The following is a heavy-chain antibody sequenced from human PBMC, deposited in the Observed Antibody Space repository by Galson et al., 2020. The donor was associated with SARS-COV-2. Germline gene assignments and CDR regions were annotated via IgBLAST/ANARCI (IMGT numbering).Heavy chain of an antibody. J-gene: IGHJ6*02. CDR2: ISAYNGNT. CDR1: GYTFTSYG. CDR3: ARAYGSGSYPVHYYYGMDV. D-gene: IGHD3-10*01. Sequence: ASVTVSCKASGYTFTSYGISWVRQAPGQGLEWMGWISAYNGNTNYAQKLQGRVTMTTDTSTSTAYMELRSLRSDDTAVYYCARAYGSGSYPVHYYYGMDVWGQGTTVTVSS. V-gene: IGHV1-18*04.